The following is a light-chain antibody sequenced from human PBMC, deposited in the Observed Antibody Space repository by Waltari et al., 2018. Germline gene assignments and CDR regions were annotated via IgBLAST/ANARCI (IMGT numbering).Light chain of an antibody. Sequence: QTVVTQEPSLTVSPGGTVTLTRASSAGPVTSAFYANWFQQNTGQAPRALIYNTNNKYFWTPARFSGSLLGGKATLTLSGVQPEDEADYYCLLYYGSVRVFGGGTKLTVL. CDR2: NTN. J-gene: IGLJ3*02. V-gene: IGLV7-43*01. CDR1: AGPVTSAFY. CDR3: LLYYGSVRV.